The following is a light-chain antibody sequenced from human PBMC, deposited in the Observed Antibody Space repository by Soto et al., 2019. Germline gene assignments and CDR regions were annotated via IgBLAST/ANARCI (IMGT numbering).Light chain of an antibody. V-gene: IGKV1-33*01. CDR3: QQYDNFPLT. J-gene: IGKJ4*01. Sequence: DIHMTQSPSSLSASVGYGVTITCQASQDINNYLNWYQQKQGKAPKLLIYDASHLQTGVPSRFSGSGYGTDFNFTISSLQPEDFATYYCQQYDNFPLTFGGGTKVDIK. CDR2: DAS. CDR1: QDINNY.